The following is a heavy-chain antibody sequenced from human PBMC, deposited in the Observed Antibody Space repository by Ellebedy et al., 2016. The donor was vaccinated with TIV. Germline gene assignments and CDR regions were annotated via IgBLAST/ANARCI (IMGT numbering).Heavy chain of an antibody. V-gene: IGHV3-23*01. CDR2: TTNSGTA. D-gene: IGHD4-17*01. Sequence: GESLKISXAASGFTFSSYSVTWVRQVPGKGLECVSITTNSGTAYYADSVKGRFTISRDNSKNVLYLQMNGLRVEDTAMYYCAKPARTDATDYWGQGTLVTVSS. J-gene: IGHJ4*02. CDR1: GFTFSSYS. CDR3: AKPARTDATDY.